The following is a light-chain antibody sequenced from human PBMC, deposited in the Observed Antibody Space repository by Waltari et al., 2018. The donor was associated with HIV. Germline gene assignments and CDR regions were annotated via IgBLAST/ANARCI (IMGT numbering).Light chain of an antibody. CDR1: RAIGQS. J-gene: IGKJ4*01. CDR2: RAS. V-gene: IGKV1-16*01. CDR3: QQYSDIPRT. Sequence: DIQMAQSPASLSASLGDRVPITCRASRAIGQSLAWFHQKPGKSPMALIYRASTRHTEVPPRFVGSGSGTEFVLTIVSLQPDDFGTYYCQQYSDIPRTFGGGTKV.